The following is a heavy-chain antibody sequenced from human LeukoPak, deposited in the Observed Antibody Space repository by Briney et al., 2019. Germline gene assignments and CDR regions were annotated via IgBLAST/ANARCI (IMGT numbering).Heavy chain of an antibody. J-gene: IGHJ6*03. D-gene: IGHD3-3*01. CDR2: IYYSGST. CDR3: ARVPSYYDFWSDSYYYYMDV. V-gene: IGHV4-59*01. CDR1: GGSFSGYY. Sequence: SETLSLTCAVYGGSFSGYYWSWIRQPPGKGLEWIGYIYYSGSTNYNPSLTSRVTISVDTSKNQFSLKLSSVTAADTAVYYCARVPSYYDFWSDSYYYYMDVWGKGTTVTVSS.